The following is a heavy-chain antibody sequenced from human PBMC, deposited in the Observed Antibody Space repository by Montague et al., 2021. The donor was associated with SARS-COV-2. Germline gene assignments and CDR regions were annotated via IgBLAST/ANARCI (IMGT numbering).Heavy chain of an antibody. Sequence: SLILSCAASGFTFSSYWMSWVRQAPGKGLEWVANIKQDGSERYYXDSVKGRFTISRDNAKNSLYLQMNSLRAEDTAVYYCARDRRFLEWLPTLGCFDPWGQGTLVTVSS. V-gene: IGHV3-7*01. CDR3: ARDRRFLEWLPTLGCFDP. CDR2: IKQDGSER. CDR1: GFTFSSYW. D-gene: IGHD3-3*01. J-gene: IGHJ5*02.